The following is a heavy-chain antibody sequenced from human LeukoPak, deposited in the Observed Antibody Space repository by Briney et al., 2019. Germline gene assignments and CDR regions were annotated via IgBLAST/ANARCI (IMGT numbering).Heavy chain of an antibody. Sequence: GGSQRLFCTASGFALSDYWMTWVRQAPGKGPEWVANIKQDASENYFGVSVKGRFTISRDNSKNTLYLQMNSLRAEDTAVYYCASGWNVYSSGWYICRGDYLGQGTLLTVSS. D-gene: IGHD6-19*01. CDR1: GFALSDYW. CDR3: ASGWNVYSSGWYICRGDY. V-gene: IGHV3-7*01. J-gene: IGHJ4*02. CDR2: IKQDASEN.